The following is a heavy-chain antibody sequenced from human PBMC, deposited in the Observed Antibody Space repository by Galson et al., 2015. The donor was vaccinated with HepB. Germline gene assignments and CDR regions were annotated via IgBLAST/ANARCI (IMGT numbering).Heavy chain of an antibody. V-gene: IGHV3-73*01. J-gene: IGHJ4*02. CDR3: TRLQYCSGGSCPFDY. CDR1: GFTFSGSA. CDR2: IRSKANSYAT. D-gene: IGHD2-15*01. Sequence: SLRLSCAASGFTFSGSAMHWVRQASGKGLEWVGRIRSKANSYATAYAASVKGRFIISRDDSKNTAYLQMNSLKTEDTAVYYCTRLQYCSGGSCPFDYWGQGTLVTVSS.